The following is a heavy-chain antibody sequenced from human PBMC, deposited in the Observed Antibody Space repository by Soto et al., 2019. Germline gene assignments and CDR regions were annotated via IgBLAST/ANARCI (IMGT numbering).Heavy chain of an antibody. D-gene: IGHD2-21*01. CDR3: ARQCGGDCSNAFPL. CDR2: LYPGPGT. Sequence: EEQLVESGGGLVRPGGSLRLSCAVSGFSVSTNFMNWVRQAPGKEPQWVAVLYPGPGTYYADSVKGRFIISRADSTNTLFLHLTNMRAEDTAVYYCARQCGGDCSNAFPLWGQGTMVTVSS. CDR1: GFSVSTNF. J-gene: IGHJ3*01. V-gene: IGHV3-66*04.